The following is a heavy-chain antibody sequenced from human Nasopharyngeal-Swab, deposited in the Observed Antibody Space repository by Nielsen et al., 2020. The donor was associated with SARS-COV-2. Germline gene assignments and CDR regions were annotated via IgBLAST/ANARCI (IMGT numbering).Heavy chain of an antibody. Sequence: GESLKISCAASGFTFSSYAMSWVRQAPGKGLEWVPAISGSGGSTYYADSVKGRFTISRDNSKNTLYLQMNSLRAEDTAVYYCAKDFVGQQTYYYYGMDVWGQGTTVTVSS. CDR2: ISGSGGST. CDR1: GFTFSSYA. D-gene: IGHD6-13*01. J-gene: IGHJ6*02. V-gene: IGHV3-23*01. CDR3: AKDFVGQQTYYYYGMDV.